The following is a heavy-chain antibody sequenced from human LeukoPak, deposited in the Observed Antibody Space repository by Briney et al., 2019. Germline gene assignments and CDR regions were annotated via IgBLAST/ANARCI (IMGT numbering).Heavy chain of an antibody. V-gene: IGHV3-21*01. D-gene: IGHD3-16*01. CDR3: AKDFSRRHDYFWGIVAW. CDR2: ISSSSRNI. J-gene: IGHJ4*02. Sequence: GGSLRLSCAASGFTFSSYSMNWVRQAPGKGLEWVSSISSSSRNIYYADSVKGRFTISSDNSKNTLYLQMNSLRAEDTAVYFCAKDFSRRHDYFWGIVAWWGQGTLVTVSS. CDR1: GFTFSSYS.